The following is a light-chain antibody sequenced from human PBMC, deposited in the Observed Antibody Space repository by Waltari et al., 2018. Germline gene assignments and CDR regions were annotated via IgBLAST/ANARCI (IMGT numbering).Light chain of an antibody. CDR3: QQRSIWPPIT. Sequence: EIVLTHSPATLSLSPGERATVSCRASQNVSIFLAWYQHKPGQAPRPIIYDVDNRATGIPPRFSGSGSGTDFTLTISRFESEDSAVYSCQQRSIWPPITFGQGTQLEIK. V-gene: IGKV3-11*01. J-gene: IGKJ5*01. CDR2: DVD. CDR1: QNVSIF.